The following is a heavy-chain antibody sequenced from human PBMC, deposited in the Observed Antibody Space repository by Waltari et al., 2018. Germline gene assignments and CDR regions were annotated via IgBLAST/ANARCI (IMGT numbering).Heavy chain of an antibody. D-gene: IGHD5-12*01. CDR2: IYYSGIT. Sequence: QLQLQESGPGLVKPSETLSLTCTVSGGSISSSSYYWGWIRQPPGKGLEWIGSIYYSGITYYNPSLKSRVTISVDTSKNQFSLKLSSVTAADTAVYYCARGSHIVATTPFDYWGQGTLVTVSS. CDR3: ARGSHIVATTPFDY. V-gene: IGHV4-39*07. CDR1: GGSISSSSYY. J-gene: IGHJ4*02.